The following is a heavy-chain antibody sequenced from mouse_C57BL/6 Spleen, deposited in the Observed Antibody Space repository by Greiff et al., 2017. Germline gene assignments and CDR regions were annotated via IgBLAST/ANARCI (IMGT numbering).Heavy chain of an antibody. D-gene: IGHD1-1*01. CDR3: ARDSTTVVSYWYFDV. Sequence: EVQRVESGGGLVKPGGSLKLSCAASGFTFSSYAMSWVRQTPEKRLEWVATISDGGSYTYYPDNVKGRFTISRDNAKNNLYLQMSHLKSEDTAMYYCARDSTTVVSYWYFDVWGTGTTVTVSS. V-gene: IGHV5-4*01. J-gene: IGHJ1*03. CDR1: GFTFSSYA. CDR2: ISDGGSYT.